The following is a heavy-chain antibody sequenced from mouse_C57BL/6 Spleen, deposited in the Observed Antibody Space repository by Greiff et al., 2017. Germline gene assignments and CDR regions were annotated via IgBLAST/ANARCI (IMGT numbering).Heavy chain of an antibody. CDR3: ARYDRAYFDY. D-gene: IGHD3-1*01. V-gene: IGHV7-3*01. CDR1: GFTFTDSY. J-gene: IGHJ2*01. CDR2: IRNKANGYTT. Sequence: EVKLMESGGGLVQPGGSLSLSCAASGFTFTDSYMSWVRQPPGKALEWLGFIRNKANGYTTEYSASVKGRFTISRDNSQSILYRQMNALGAEDSATYNCARYDRAYFDYWGQGTTLTVSS.